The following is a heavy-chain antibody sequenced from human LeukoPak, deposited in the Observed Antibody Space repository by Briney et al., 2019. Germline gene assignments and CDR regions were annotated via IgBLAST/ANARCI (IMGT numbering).Heavy chain of an antibody. V-gene: IGHV5-51*01. D-gene: IGHD5-18*01. J-gene: IGHJ1*01. CDR1: GYSFTSYW. Sequence: GESLKISCKGSGYSFTSYWIGWVRQMPGKGLEWMGLIYPGDSDTRYSPSFQGQVIISADKSISTAYLQWNSLEASDTAMYYCARRGSREYFQTWGQGTLVTVSS. CDR3: ARRGSREYFQT. CDR2: IYPGDSDT.